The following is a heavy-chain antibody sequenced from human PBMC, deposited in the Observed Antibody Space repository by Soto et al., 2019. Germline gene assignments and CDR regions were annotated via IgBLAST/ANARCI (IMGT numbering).Heavy chain of an antibody. CDR1: GGSFSGYC. CDR3: AGYSNSWSKYVKH. CDR2: ICHGGGA. D-gene: IGHD6-13*01. J-gene: IGHJ1*01. Sequence: VQLQQWGAGLLKPSETLSLTCAVYGGSFSGYCWSWIRQTPGERLEWVGDICHGGGANYNPSLKIRVSFSMDPSKNQFSLKLNSVMAADTAVYYGAGYSNSWSKYVKHWGRGSLVTVSS. V-gene: IGHV4-34*01.